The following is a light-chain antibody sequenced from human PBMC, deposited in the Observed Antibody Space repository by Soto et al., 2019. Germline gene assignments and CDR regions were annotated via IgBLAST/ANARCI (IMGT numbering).Light chain of an antibody. J-gene: IGLJ3*02. Sequence: QSVLTQPPSASGTHGQRVTLSCSGGNSNIGSNLVYWYQQLPGTAPKLLISNSNLRPSGVPDRFSGSKSGTSASLAISGLRSEDEADYYCSTWDDSLNGRVFGGGTKLTVL. CDR3: STWDDSLNGRV. V-gene: IGLV1-47*02. CDR1: NSNIGSNL. CDR2: NSN.